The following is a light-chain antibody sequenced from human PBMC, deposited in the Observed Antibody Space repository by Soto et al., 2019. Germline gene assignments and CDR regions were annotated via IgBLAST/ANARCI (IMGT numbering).Light chain of an antibody. CDR1: NIGSKS. CDR2: DDS. V-gene: IGLV3-21*02. J-gene: IGLJ2*01. CDR3: QVWDSSSDHVV. Sequence: SYALTQPPSVSVAPGQTARLTCGGNNIGSKSVHWYQQQPGQAPVLVVYDDSDRPSGIPERFSGSNSGNTATLTISRVEAGDEADYYCQVWDSSSDHVVFGGGTKVTVL.